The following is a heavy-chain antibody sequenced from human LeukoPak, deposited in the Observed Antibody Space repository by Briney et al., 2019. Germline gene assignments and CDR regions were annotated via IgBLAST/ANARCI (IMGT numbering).Heavy chain of an antibody. CDR2: MSKDGRSE. V-gene: IGHV3-30*04. CDR1: GFSFSAYI. CDR3: ARETTTAVDDAFDI. D-gene: IGHD4-11*01. J-gene: IGHJ3*02. Sequence: PGGSLRLSCTASGFSFSAYIIPWVRQAPGKGLEWLAVMSKDGRSEYYADSVKGRFTISRDKSKNTVYLLMSSLRAEDTAMYYCARETTTAVDDAFDIWGQGTMVTVSS.